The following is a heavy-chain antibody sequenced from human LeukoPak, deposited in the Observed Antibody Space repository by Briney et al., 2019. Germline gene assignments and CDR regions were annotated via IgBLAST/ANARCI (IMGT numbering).Heavy chain of an antibody. CDR3: ARGLVGATYWFGP. V-gene: IGHV1-69*04. CDR2: IIPILGIA. D-gene: IGHD1-26*01. CDR1: GGTFSSYA. J-gene: IGHJ5*02. Sequence: SVKVSCKASGGTFSSYAISWVRQAPGQGLEWMGRIIPILGIANYAQKFQGRVTITADKSTSTAYMELSSLRSEDTAVYYCARGLVGATYWFGPWGQGTLVTVSS.